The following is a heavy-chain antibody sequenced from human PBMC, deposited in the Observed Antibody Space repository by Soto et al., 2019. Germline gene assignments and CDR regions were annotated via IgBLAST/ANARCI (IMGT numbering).Heavy chain of an antibody. CDR2: ISYDGSNK. CDR3: ARALNRRDNYYYGMDV. Sequence: GGSLRLSCAASGFTFSSYAMHWVRQAPGKGLEWVAVISYDGSNKYYADSVKGRFTISRDNSKNTLYLQMNSLRAEDTAVYYCARALNRRDNYYYGMDVWGQGTTVTVSS. J-gene: IGHJ6*02. CDR1: GFTFSSYA. V-gene: IGHV3-30-3*01.